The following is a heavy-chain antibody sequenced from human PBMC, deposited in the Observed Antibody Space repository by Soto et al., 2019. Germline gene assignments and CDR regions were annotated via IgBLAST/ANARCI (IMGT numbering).Heavy chain of an antibody. D-gene: IGHD2-2*01. CDR3: ARDLGWPAARLDT. Sequence: WGSRRLSCAASGFTFRNHGMHWVRLAPGKGLEWVAVIWYDVSEKYYADSVKGRFTISRDNSKNTFYLQMDSLRGEDTAVYYCARDLGWPAARLDTWGPGTPVTVLL. CDR1: GFTFRNHG. J-gene: IGHJ5*02. V-gene: IGHV3-33*01. CDR2: IWYDVSEK.